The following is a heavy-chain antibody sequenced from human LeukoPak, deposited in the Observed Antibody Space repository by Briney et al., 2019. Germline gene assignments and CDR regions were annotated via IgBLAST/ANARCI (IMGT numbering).Heavy chain of an antibody. D-gene: IGHD3-3*01. V-gene: IGHV3-23*01. CDR3: AKEWKGPGVWFDY. CDR1: GFTFSSYA. Sequence: GGSLRLSCAASGFTFSSYAMSWVRQAPGKGLEWVSAISGSGGSTYYADSVKGRFTISRDNSKNTMYLKMNTLKAEETAVYNCAKEWKGPGVWFDYWARGPWSPSPQ. CDR2: ISGSGGST. J-gene: IGHJ4*02.